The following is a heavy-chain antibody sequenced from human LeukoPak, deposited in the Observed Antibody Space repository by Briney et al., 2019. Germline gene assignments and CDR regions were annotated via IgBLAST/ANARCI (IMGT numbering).Heavy chain of an antibody. V-gene: IGHV3-48*03. CDR1: GFTFSRYE. D-gene: IGHD3-22*01. Sequence: GGSLRLSCAASGFTFSRYEMNWVRQAPGKGLEWVSYISSSGSTIYYADSVKGRFTISRDNAKNSLYLQMNSLRAEDTAVYYCARGITYYYDSSGYYYDYWGQGTLVTVSS. CDR3: ARGITYYYDSSGYYYDY. J-gene: IGHJ4*02. CDR2: ISSSGSTI.